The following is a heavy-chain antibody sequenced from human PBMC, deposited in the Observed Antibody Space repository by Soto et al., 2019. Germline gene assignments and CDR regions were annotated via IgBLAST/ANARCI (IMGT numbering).Heavy chain of an antibody. CDR2: IFLGDSDT. D-gene: IGHD6-19*01. CDR1: GYIFTNYW. Sequence: HVESLKISCKGSGYIFTNYWIVWVLQMPVKGLEWMGSIFLGDSDTTYSPSFQGQVTVSADKSINTAYLQWSSLKASDTAMYYCARHPKYSSGSSWFDPWGQGTLVTVSS. V-gene: IGHV5-51*01. CDR3: ARHPKYSSGSSWFDP. J-gene: IGHJ5*02.